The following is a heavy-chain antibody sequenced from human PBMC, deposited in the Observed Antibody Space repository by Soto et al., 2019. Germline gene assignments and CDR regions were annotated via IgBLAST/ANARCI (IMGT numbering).Heavy chain of an antibody. V-gene: IGHV4-31*03. CDR1: GGSISSGSYY. Sequence: QVQLQESGPGLVKTSQTLSLTCTVSGGSISSGSYYWSWIRQHPGKGLEWIGYTYYSGSTYYNPSLEVRVTITGDTSKNQFTLKLSSVTAADTAVYYCARGLVFPLWGRGAMVTV. CDR3: ARGLVFPL. CDR2: TYYSGST. J-gene: IGHJ2*01.